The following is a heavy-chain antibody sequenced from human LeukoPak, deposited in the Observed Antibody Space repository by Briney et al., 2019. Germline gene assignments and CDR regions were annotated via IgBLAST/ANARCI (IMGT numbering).Heavy chain of an antibody. CDR3: ASTPEMATTFDDAFDI. CDR2: ISSSGSTI. CDR1: GFTFGSYE. D-gene: IGHD5-24*01. J-gene: IGHJ3*02. V-gene: IGHV3-48*03. Sequence: GGSLRLSCAASGFTFGSYEMNWVRQAPGKGLEWVSYISSSGSTIYYADSVKGRFTISRDNAKNSLYLQMNSLRAEDTAVYYCASTPEMATTFDDAFDIWGQGTMVTVSS.